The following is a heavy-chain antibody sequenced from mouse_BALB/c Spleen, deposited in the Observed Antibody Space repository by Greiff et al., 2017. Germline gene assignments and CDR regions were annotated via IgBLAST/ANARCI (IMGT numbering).Heavy chain of an antibody. V-gene: IGHV1-63*02. D-gene: IGHD2-1*01. CDR2: IYPGGGYT. CDR1: GYTFTNYW. J-gene: IGHJ2*01. Sequence: VQLQESGAELVRPGTSVKISCKASGYTFTNYWLGWVKQRPGHGLEWIGDIYPGGGYTNYNEKFKGKATLTADTSSSTAYMQLSSLTSEDSAVHFCARSSGNYHFDYWGQGTTLTVSS. CDR3: ARSSGNYHFDY.